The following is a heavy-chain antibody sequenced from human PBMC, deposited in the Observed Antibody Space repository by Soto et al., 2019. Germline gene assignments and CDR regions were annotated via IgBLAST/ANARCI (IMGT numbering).Heavy chain of an antibody. V-gene: IGHV3-64D*06. J-gene: IGHJ4*02. CDR3: VKDRYVDY. CDR2: ISSEGATT. CDR1: GFTFISYA. Sequence: PGGSLRLSCSVSGFTFISYAMHWVRQAPGKGLEYIASISSEGATTYYADSVKGRFIISRDNSKNTLYLQMSNLRAEDTAVYYCVKDRYVDYWGQGILVTVSS.